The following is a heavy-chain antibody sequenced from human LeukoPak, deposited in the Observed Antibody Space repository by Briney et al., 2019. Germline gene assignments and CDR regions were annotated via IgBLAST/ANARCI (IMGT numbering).Heavy chain of an antibody. V-gene: IGHV3-33*01. CDR3: ARDRSYDSSGPDDY. CDR2: IWYDGSNK. D-gene: IGHD3-22*01. J-gene: IGHJ4*02. Sequence: GGSLRLSCAASGFTFSNHAMHWVRQAPGKGLEWVAVIWYDGSNKYSADSVKGRFTISRDNSKNTLYLQMNSLRAEDTAVYYCARDRSYDSSGPDDYWGQGTLVTVSS. CDR1: GFTFSNHA.